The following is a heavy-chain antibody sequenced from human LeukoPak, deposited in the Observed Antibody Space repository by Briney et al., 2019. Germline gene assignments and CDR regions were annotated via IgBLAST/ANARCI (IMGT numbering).Heavy chain of an antibody. CDR3: ARGGYCSGGTCYLFNAFDI. Sequence: GGSLRLSCAASGFIFSSVEMNWVRQAPGKGLEWVSYISSSVSTIYYADSVKGRFTISRDNAKNSLYLQMNSLRVEDTAVYYCARGGYCSGGTCYLFNAFDIWGQGTTVTVSS. V-gene: IGHV3-48*03. D-gene: IGHD2-15*01. J-gene: IGHJ3*02. CDR2: ISSSVSTI. CDR1: GFIFSSVE.